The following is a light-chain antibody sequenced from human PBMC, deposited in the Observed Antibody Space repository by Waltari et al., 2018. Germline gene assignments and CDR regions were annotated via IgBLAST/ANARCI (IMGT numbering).Light chain of an antibody. V-gene: IGKV1-5*03. J-gene: IGKJ1*01. Sequence: QMTQSPSNLYASVGDTVPITCRASQTITRWLAWYQQKPGKAPNLLIYKASILQAGVPSRFSGSGSGTEFTLTINNVQPDDSATFYCQQYNTFSPTFGQGTKVEIK. CDR1: QTITRW. CDR3: QQYNTFSPT. CDR2: KAS.